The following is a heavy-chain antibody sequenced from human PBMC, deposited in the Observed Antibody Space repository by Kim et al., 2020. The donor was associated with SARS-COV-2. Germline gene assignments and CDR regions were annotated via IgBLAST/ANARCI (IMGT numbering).Heavy chain of an antibody. CDR3: ARDNDGSSWGRGMDV. V-gene: IGHV3-33*01. CDR2: IWYDGSNK. J-gene: IGHJ6*02. Sequence: GGSLRLSCGASGFTFSSYGMHWVRQAPGKGLEWVAVIWYDGSNKYYADSVKGRFTISRDNSKNTLYLQMNSLRAEETAVYYCARDNDGSSWGRGMDVWGQGTTVTVSS. CDR1: GFTFSSYG. D-gene: IGHD6-13*01.